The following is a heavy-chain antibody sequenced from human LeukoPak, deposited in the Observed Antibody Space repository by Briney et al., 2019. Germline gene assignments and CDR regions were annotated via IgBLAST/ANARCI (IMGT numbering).Heavy chain of an antibody. CDR2: ISSSSSYI. V-gene: IGHV3-21*01. J-gene: IGHJ5*02. CDR3: ARDLLTGYYRRGNWFDP. D-gene: IGHD3-9*01. Sequence: PGGSLRLSCAASGFTFSSYSMKWVRQTPGKGLEWVSFISSSSSYIYYADSVRGRFTISRDNAKSSLYLQMNSLRAEDTAVYFCARDLLTGYYRRGNWFDPWDQGTLVIVSS. CDR1: GFTFSSYS.